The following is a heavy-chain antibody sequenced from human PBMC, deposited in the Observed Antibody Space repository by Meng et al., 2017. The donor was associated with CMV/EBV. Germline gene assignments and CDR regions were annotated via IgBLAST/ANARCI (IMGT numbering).Heavy chain of an antibody. CDR1: GFTFSSYA. CDR2: ISGSGCST. Sequence: GESLKISCAASGFTFSSYAMSWVRQAPGKGLEWVSAISGSGCSTYYADSVKGRFTITRDNSKNTMYLQMNSLRAGDTTVYYCAKGSFMITFGGVIARYGMDVWGQGTTVTVSS. CDR3: AKGSFMITFGGVIARYGMDV. V-gene: IGHV3-23*01. J-gene: IGHJ6*02. D-gene: IGHD3-16*02.